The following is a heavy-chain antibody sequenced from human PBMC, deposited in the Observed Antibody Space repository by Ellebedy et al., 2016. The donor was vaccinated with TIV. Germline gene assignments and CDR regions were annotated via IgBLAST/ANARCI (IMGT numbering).Heavy chain of an antibody. CDR2: SSYGGTT. CDR3: ARDIRDNDDHSGYNWFDP. Sequence: SETLSLXCTVSGGSITRSPYYWGWLRQPPGQGLEWIGSSSYGGTTHYNPSLESRVTISLDTSKNQFSLKLSSVTAADTAVYYCARDIRDNDDHSGYNWFDPWGQGTLVTVSS. CDR1: GGSITRSPYY. V-gene: IGHV4-39*07. D-gene: IGHD3-22*01. J-gene: IGHJ5*02.